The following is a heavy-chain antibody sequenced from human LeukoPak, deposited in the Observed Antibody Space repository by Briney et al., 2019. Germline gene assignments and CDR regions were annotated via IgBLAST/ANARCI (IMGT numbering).Heavy chain of an antibody. V-gene: IGHV1-18*01. CDR1: GYTFTSYG. CDR2: ISAYNGNT. J-gene: IGHJ4*02. D-gene: IGHD3-16*01. Sequence: ASVKVSCKASGYTFTSYGISWVRQAPGQGLEWMGWISAYNGNTNYAQKLQGRVTMTTDTSTSTAYMELTSLRSDDTAVYYCARDPPGLTLGSPGDYWGQGTLVIVSS. CDR3: ARDPPGLTLGSPGDY.